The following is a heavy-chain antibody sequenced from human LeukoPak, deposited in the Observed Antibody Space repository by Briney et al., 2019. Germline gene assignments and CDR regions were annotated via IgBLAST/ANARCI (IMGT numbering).Heavy chain of an antibody. CDR1: GFTFSSYA. D-gene: IGHD5-12*01. J-gene: IGHJ4*02. Sequence: GGSLRLSCAASGFTFSSYAMHWVRQAPGKGLEWVAVISYDGSNKYYADSVKSRFTISRDNSKNTLYLQMNSLRAEDTAVYYCASQYSGYGGEFDYWGQGTLVTVSS. CDR3: ASQYSGYGGEFDY. CDR2: ISYDGSNK. V-gene: IGHV3-30*04.